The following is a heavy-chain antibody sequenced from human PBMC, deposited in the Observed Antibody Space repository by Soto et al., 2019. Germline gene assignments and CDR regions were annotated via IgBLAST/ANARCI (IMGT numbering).Heavy chain of an antibody. CDR2: ISYDGSNK. J-gene: IGHJ6*02. CDR3: AREHGRGQSYYYYYYGMDV. D-gene: IGHD2-8*01. V-gene: IGHV3-30-3*01. CDR1: GFTFSSYA. Sequence: GGSLRLSCAASGFTFSSYAMHWVRQAPGKGLEWVAVISYDGSNKYYADSVKGRFTISRDNSKNTLYLQMNSLRAEDTAVYYCAREHGRGQSYYYYYYGMDVWGQGTTVTVSS.